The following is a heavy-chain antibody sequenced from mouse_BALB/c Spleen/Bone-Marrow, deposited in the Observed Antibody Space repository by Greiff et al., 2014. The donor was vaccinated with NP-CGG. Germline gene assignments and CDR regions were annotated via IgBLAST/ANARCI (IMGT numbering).Heavy chain of an antibody. D-gene: IGHD2-2*01. CDR1: GYKFTDYE. Sequence: VQLQQSGAELVRPGASVTLSCKASGYKFTDYEMHWVKQTPVHGLEWIGSIDPETGGTAYNQNFKGKATLTADRSSITAYMELRSLTSEDSAVYYCTREGIYFGYDVPMDYWGQGTSVTVSS. CDR3: TREGIYFGYDVPMDY. J-gene: IGHJ4*01. V-gene: IGHV1-15*01. CDR2: IDPETGGT.